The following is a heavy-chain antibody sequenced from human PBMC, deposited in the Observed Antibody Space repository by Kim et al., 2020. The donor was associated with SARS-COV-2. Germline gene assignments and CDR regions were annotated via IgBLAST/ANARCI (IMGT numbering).Heavy chain of an antibody. CDR1: GGSFSGYY. J-gene: IGHJ5*02. CDR3: ARGKVDQRLLWFGYYWFDP. V-gene: IGHV4-34*01. Sequence: SETLSLTCAAYGGSFSGYYWSWIRQPPGKGLEWIGEINHSGSTNYNPSLKSRVTISVDTSKNQFSLKLSSVTAADTAVYYCARGKVDQRLLWFGYYWFDPWGQGTLVTVSS. D-gene: IGHD3-10*01. CDR2: INHSGST.